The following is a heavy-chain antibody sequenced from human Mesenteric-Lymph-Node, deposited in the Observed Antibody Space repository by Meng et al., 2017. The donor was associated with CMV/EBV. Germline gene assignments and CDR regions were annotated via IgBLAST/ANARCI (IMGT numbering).Heavy chain of an antibody. CDR3: ARPKAGTIDY. V-gene: IGHV3-66*02. D-gene: IGHD6-13*01. J-gene: IGHJ4*02. CDR2: IWSSGST. Sequence: GESLKISCAASGFSVSSNYMNWVRQAPGKGLEWVSIIWSSGSTYYADSVKGRFTISRDNSKNTLYLQMNSLRAEDTAVYYCARPKAGTIDYWGQGTLVTVSS. CDR1: GFSVSSNY.